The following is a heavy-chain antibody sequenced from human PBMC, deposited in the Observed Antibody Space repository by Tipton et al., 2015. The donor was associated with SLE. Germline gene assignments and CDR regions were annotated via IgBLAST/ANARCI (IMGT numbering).Heavy chain of an antibody. V-gene: IGHV4-39*07. CDR2: IYYSGST. D-gene: IGHD4-23*01. CDR3: ARTSPYGGFDP. J-gene: IGHJ5*02. Sequence: TLSLTCTVSGGSISSSSYYWGWIRQPPGKGLEWIGSIYYSGSTYYNPSLKSRVTISVDTSNNQFSLKLSSVTAADTAVYYCARTSPYGGFDPWGQGTLVTVSS. CDR1: GGSISSSSYY.